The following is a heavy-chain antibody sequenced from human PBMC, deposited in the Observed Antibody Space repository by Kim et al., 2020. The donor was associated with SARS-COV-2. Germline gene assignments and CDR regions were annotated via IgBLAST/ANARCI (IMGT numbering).Heavy chain of an antibody. D-gene: IGHD1-26*01. CDR3: ARTKFEWELLRSGYFDL. CDR1: GFTFSSYA. Sequence: GGSLRLSCAASGFTFSSYAMHWVRQAPGKGLEWVAVISYDGSNKYYADSVKGRFTISRDNSKNTLYLQMNSLRAEDTAVYYCARTKFEWELLRSGYFDLWGRGTLVTVSS. CDR2: ISYDGSNK. V-gene: IGHV3-30*04. J-gene: IGHJ2*01.